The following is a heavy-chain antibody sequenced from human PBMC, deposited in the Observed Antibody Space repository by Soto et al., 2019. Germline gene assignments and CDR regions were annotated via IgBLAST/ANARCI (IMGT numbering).Heavy chain of an antibody. V-gene: IGHV4-31*03. CDR2: IFYSGST. J-gene: IGHJ6*02. Sequence: SETLSLTCTVSGGSINNGGYYWSWIRQHPGKGLEWIGYIFYSGSTYYNPSLKSRVTISVDTSKNQFSLKLSSVTAADTAVYYCARDLRGASYGMDVWGQGNTVT. D-gene: IGHD3-10*01. CDR3: ARDLRGASYGMDV. CDR1: GGSINNGGYY.